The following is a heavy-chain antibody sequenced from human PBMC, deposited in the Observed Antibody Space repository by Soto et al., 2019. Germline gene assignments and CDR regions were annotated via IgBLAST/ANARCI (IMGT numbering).Heavy chain of an antibody. V-gene: IGHV1-69*12. J-gene: IGHJ6*02. Sequence: QVQLVQSGAEVKKPGSSVKVSCKASGGTFSSYAISWVRQAPGQGLEWMGGIIPIFGTANYAQKFQGRVTITADESTRTAYMELSSLRSEDTAVYYCAATYCISTSCYWDYGMDVWGQGTTVTVSS. D-gene: IGHD2-2*01. CDR2: IIPIFGTA. CDR1: GGTFSSYA. CDR3: AATYCISTSCYWDYGMDV.